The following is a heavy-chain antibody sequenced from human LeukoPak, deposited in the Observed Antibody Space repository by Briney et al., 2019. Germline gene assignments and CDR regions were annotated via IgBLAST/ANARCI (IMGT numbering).Heavy chain of an antibody. CDR1: GGSFSGYY. J-gene: IGHJ6*02. CDR2: INHSGST. D-gene: IGHD3-10*01. Sequence: PSETLSLTCAVYGGSFSGYYWSWIRRPPGKGLEWIGEINHSGSTNYNPSLKSRVTISVDTSKNQFSLKLSSVTAADTAVYYCASHPYNYYGSGSYPRYGMDVWGQGTTVTVSS. V-gene: IGHV4-34*01. CDR3: ASHPYNYYGSGSYPRYGMDV.